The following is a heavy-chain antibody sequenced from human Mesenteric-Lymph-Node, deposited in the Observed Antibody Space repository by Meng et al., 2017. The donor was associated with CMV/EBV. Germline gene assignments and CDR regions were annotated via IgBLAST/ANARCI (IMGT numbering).Heavy chain of an antibody. CDR3: ARVPKYYGMDV. J-gene: IGHJ6*02. V-gene: IGHV3-48*04. Sequence: GGSLRLSCAASGFTFSTYSMRWFCQAPGKGLEWVSYISSSSSTIYYADSVKGRFTISRDNAKNSLYLQMNSLRAEDTAVYYCARVPKYYGMDVWGQGTTVTVSS. CDR1: GFTFSTYS. CDR2: ISSSSSTI.